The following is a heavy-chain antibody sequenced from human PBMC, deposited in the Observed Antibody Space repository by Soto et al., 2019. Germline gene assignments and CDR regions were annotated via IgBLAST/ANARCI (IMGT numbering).Heavy chain of an antibody. CDR2: ISYDGSNK. CDR1: VCTFMSYA. J-gene: IGHJ1*01. V-gene: IGHV3-30-3*02. D-gene: IGHD3-16*02. CDR3: ATDQSQIKSFEH. Sequence: PVGSRRRACSSCVCTFMSYAIHLVRQAPVKGLEWVAVISYDGSNKYYADSVKVRFTISRDNSKNTLYLRMNSLRAEDTAVYYCATDQSQIKSFEHSGQGTMVXVS.